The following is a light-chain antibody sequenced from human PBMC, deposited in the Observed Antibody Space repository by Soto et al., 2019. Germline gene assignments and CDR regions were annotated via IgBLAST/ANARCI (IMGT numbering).Light chain of an antibody. J-gene: IGKJ1*01. V-gene: IGKV3-15*01. CDR3: QQYNNWPPWT. CDR1: QNIYSN. Sequence: IVMTQSPATLSVSPGERATLSCRASQNIYSNVAWYQQRPGQAPRLLIYRASTRAPGIPARFSGSGSGTEFTLTISSLQSEDFAVYYCQQYNNWPPWTFGQGTKVDIK. CDR2: RAS.